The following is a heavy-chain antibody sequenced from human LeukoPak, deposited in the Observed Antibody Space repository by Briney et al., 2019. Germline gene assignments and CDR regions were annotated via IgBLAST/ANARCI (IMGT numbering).Heavy chain of an antibody. V-gene: IGHV3-66*01. Sequence: GGSLRLSCAASGFTVNSNYMSWVRQAPGKGLEWVSVVYSGDRTYYADSVKGRFTISRDDSTNTLYLLMNSLRAEDTAVYYCAKGSAQLRFLEWLLYDYWGQGTLVTVPS. CDR3: AKGSAQLRFLEWLLYDY. D-gene: IGHD3-3*01. CDR1: GFTVNSNY. CDR2: VYSGDRT. J-gene: IGHJ4*02.